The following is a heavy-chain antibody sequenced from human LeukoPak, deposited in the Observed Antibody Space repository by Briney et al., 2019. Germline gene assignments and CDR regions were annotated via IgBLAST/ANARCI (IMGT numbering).Heavy chain of an antibody. CDR2: IYYSGTT. J-gene: IGHJ4*02. D-gene: IGHD2-8*01. V-gene: IGHV4-39*01. CDR3: ARDRACSNGVCCYFDY. Sequence: SDTLSLTCTVSGGSISSSSYYWGWIRQPPGKGLEWIGSIYYSGTTYYNPSLKSRDTVSADTSKNQFSLKLTSVTAADTAVYYCARDRACSNGVCCYFDYWGQGTLVTVSS. CDR1: GGSISSSSYY.